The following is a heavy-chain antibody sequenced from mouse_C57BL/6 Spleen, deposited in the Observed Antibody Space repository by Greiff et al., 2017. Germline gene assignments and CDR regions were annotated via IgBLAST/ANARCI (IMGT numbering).Heavy chain of an antibody. CDR2: IDPNSGGT. Sequence: VQLQQSGAELVKPGASVQLSCKASGYTFTSYWMHWVKQRPGRGLEWIGRIDPNSGGTKYNEKFKSKATLTVDKPSSTAYMQLSSLTSEDSAVYYCARHYDYDEDFYYYAMDYWGQGTSVTVSS. CDR1: GYTFTSYW. J-gene: IGHJ4*01. D-gene: IGHD2-4*01. V-gene: IGHV1-72*01. CDR3: ARHYDYDEDFYYYAMDY.